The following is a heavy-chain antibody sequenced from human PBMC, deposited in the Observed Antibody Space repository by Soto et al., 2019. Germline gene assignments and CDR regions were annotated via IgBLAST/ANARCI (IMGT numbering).Heavy chain of an antibody. V-gene: IGHV3-23*01. D-gene: IGHD5-12*01. J-gene: IGHJ4*02. Sequence: GGSLRLSCAASGFTFSSYAMSWVRQAPGKGLEWVSAISGSGGSTYYADSVKGRFTISRDNSKNTLYLQMNSLRAEDTAVYYCARLDVSALTFFREGMATIRTPLDYWGQGTLVTVSS. CDR3: ARLDVSALTFFREGMATIRTPLDY. CDR1: GFTFSSYA. CDR2: ISGSGGST.